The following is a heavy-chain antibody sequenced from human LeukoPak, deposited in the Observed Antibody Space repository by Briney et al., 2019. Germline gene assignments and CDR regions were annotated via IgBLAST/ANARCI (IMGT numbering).Heavy chain of an antibody. Sequence: PGGSLRLSCAASGFTFSSYSMNWVRQAPGKGLEWISVVSDSGARTYYADSVKGRFTISRDNSKNTLYLQMNSLRAEDTAVYYCAKGAYYGDWGQGTLVTVSS. CDR1: GFTFSSYS. CDR2: VSDSGART. J-gene: IGHJ4*02. CDR3: AKGAYYGD. V-gene: IGHV3-23*01. D-gene: IGHD3-3*01.